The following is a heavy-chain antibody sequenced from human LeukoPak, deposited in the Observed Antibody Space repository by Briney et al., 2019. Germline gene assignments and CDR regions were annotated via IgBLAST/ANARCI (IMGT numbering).Heavy chain of an antibody. Sequence: ASVKVSCKVSGYTLTELSMHWVRHAPGKGLEWMGGFDPEDGETIYAQKFQGRVTMTEDTSTDTAYMELSSLRSEDTAVYYCATNAGYSSSWYNPPIDYWGQGTLVTVSS. V-gene: IGHV1-24*01. J-gene: IGHJ4*02. D-gene: IGHD6-13*01. CDR2: FDPEDGET. CDR1: GYTLTELS. CDR3: ATNAGYSSSWYNPPIDY.